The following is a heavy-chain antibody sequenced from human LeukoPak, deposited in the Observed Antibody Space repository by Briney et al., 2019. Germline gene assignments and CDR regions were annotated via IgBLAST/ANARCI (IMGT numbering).Heavy chain of an antibody. CDR3: ARDYYYDSSGPVSYDAFDI. CDR2: IYTSGST. D-gene: IGHD3-22*01. J-gene: IGHJ3*02. CDR1: SGSISSYY. V-gene: IGHV4-4*07. Sequence: PSETLSLTCTVSSGSISSYYWSWIRQPAGKGLEWIGRIYTSGSTNYNPSLKSRVTMSVDTSKNQFSLKLSSVTAADTAVYYCARDYYYDSSGPVSYDAFDIWGQGTMVTVSS.